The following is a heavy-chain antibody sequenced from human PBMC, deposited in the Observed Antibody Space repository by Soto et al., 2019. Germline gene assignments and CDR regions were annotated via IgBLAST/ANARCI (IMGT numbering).Heavy chain of an antibody. J-gene: IGHJ4*02. CDR2: IYWDYDK. D-gene: IGHD6-6*01. CDR1: GDSVSSVGFH. CDR3: AHKSVIAAPWDY. Sequence: TLSLTCTVSGDSVSSVGFHLAWIRQPPGKALEWLALIYWDYDKRYSPSLKSRLTITKDTSKNQVVLTMTNMDPVDTATYYCAHKSVIAAPWDYWGQGTMVTVSS. V-gene: IGHV2-5*02.